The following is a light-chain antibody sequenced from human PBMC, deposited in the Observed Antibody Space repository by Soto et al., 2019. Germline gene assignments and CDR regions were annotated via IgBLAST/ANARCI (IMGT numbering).Light chain of an antibody. CDR3: QQYGSSPWT. CDR2: GVS. Sequence: EIVLTQSPGTLSLSPGERATLSCRASQSVSSGHLARYQQKPGQAPRLLIYGVSSRATGIPDRFSGSGSGTDFALTISRLEPEDFAVYYCQQYGSSPWTFGQGTKVDIK. V-gene: IGKV3-20*01. J-gene: IGKJ1*01. CDR1: QSVSSGH.